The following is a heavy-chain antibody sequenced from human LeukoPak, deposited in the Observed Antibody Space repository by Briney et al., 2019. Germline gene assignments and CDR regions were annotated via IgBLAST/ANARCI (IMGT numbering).Heavy chain of an antibody. CDR2: INEDGSNK. D-gene: IGHD6-19*01. CDR1: GFSFSNHY. V-gene: IGHV3-7*01. Sequence: GGSLRLSCAASGFSFSNHYMRWIRPAPGKGLEWVATINEDGSNKWHLGSVKGRFTVSRDNARNALYLQMNSLRVEDTAVYYCTRVIVAVPGYFDYFDFWGQGALVTVSS. J-gene: IGHJ4*02. CDR3: TRVIVAVPGYFDYFDF.